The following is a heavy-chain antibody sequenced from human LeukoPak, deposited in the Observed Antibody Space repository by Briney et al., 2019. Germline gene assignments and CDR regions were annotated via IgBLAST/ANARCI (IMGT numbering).Heavy chain of an antibody. D-gene: IGHD3-3*01. CDR1: GYTFTSYG. Sequence: GASVKVSCKASGYTFTSYGISWVRQAPGQGLEWMGWISAYNGNTSYAQKLQGRVTMTTDTSTSTAYMELRSLRSDDTAVYYCARARGLTYDFWSGYPRSYYMDVWGKGTTVTVSS. V-gene: IGHV1-18*01. CDR3: ARARGLTYDFWSGYPRSYYMDV. CDR2: ISAYNGNT. J-gene: IGHJ6*03.